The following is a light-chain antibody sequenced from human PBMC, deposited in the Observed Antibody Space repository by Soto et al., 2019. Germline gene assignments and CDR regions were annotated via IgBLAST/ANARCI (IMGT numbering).Light chain of an antibody. Sequence: QSVLTQPPSVSGAPGQRVTISCTGSSSNIGAGYDVHWYQQLPGTAPKLLIYGNSNRPSGVPDRCSGSKSGTSASLASTGLQAEDEADYYCQSYDSSLSGVVFGGGTQLTVL. V-gene: IGLV1-40*01. J-gene: IGLJ2*01. CDR2: GNS. CDR3: QSYDSSLSGVV. CDR1: SSNIGAGYD.